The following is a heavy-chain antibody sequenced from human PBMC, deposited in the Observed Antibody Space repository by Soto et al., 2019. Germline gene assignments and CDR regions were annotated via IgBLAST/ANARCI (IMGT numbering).Heavy chain of an antibody. V-gene: IGHV3-74*01. CDR2: INGDGTGT. J-gene: IGHJ4*02. Sequence: EVQLVESGGGLVQPGGSLRLSCAASGFTFSNYWMHWVRQAPGKGLVWVSRINGDGTGTNYAESVKGKFTISRDNAKNTLYLRMNSLRAEDTAVYYCGRGASGSYRLDYWGQGTLVTVSS. CDR3: GRGASGSYRLDY. CDR1: GFTFSNYW. D-gene: IGHD3-10*01.